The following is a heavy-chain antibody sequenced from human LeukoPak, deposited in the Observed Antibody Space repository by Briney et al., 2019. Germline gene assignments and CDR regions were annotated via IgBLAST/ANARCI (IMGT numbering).Heavy chain of an antibody. D-gene: IGHD6-13*01. CDR2: ISSSSSYI. CDR1: GFTFSSYA. CDR3: ARERYSSSWYEVDYYYGMDV. J-gene: IGHJ6*04. V-gene: IGHV3-21*01. Sequence: PGGSLRLSCAASGFTFSSYAMSWVRQAPGKGLEWVSSISSSSSYIYYADSVKGRFTISRDNAKNSLYLQMNSLRAEDTAVYYCARERYSSSWYEVDYYYGMDVWGKGTTVTVSS.